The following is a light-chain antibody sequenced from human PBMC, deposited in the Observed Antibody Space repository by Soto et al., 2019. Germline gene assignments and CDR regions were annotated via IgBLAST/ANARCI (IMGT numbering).Light chain of an antibody. CDR2: DAA. CDR3: QQYYRSPYT. CDR1: QSIDSGY. V-gene: IGKV3-20*01. Sequence: EIVLTQSPGTLSLSPGEIATLSCRASQSIDSGYVAWYQQRPGLSPRLLIFDAASRATGIPDRFSGSGSGTDFTLIIRRLEPEDLAVYYCQQYYRSPYTFGGGTKVEIK. J-gene: IGKJ4*01.